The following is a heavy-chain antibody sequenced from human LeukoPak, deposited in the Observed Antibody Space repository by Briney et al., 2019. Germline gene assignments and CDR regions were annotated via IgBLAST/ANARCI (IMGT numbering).Heavy chain of an antibody. V-gene: IGHV4-59*12. J-gene: IGHJ4*02. D-gene: IGHD3-22*01. CDR1: GGSISSYY. CDR3: AAEYYYDSSGYAPTHRQFDY. Sequence: SETLSLTCTVSGGSISSYYWSWIRQPPGKGLEWIGYIYYSGSTNYNPSLKSRVTISVDTSKNQFSLKLSSVTAADTAVYYCAAEYYYDSSGYAPTHRQFDYWGQGTLVTVSS. CDR2: IYYSGST.